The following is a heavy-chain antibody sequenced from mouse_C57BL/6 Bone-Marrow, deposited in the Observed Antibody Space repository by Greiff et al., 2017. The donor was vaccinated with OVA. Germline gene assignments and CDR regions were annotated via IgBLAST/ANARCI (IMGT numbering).Heavy chain of an antibody. J-gene: IGHJ4*01. V-gene: IGHV10-1*01. CDR3: VRAYYSNYEAMDY. D-gene: IGHD2-5*01. CDR2: IRSKSNNYAT. CDR1: GFSFNTYA. Sequence: EVMLVESGGGLVQPKGSLKLSCAASGFSFNTYAMNWVRQAPGKGLEWVARIRSKSNNYATYYADSVKDRFTISRDDSESMLYLQMNNLKTEDTAMYYCVRAYYSNYEAMDYWGQGTSVTVSS.